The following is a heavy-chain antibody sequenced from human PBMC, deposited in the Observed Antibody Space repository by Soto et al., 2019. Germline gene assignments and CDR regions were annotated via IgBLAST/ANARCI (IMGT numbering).Heavy chain of an antibody. CDR1: GFTFSSYG. CDR2: IWYDGSNK. J-gene: IGHJ5*02. CDR3: ASSYGSHGSNNWFDP. D-gene: IGHD3-10*01. Sequence: QVQLVESGGGVVQPGRSLRLSCAASGFTFSSYGMHWVRQAPGKGLEWVAVIWYDGSNKYYADSVKGRFTISRDNSKNTLYLQMNSLRAEDTAVYYCASSYGSHGSNNWFDPWGLGTLVTVSS. V-gene: IGHV3-33*01.